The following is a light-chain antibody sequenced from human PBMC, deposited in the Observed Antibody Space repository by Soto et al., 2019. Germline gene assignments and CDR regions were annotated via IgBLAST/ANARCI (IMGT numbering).Light chain of an antibody. Sequence: IQMTHSPSTLSASVGARVTITCRASQSISHFLAWYQQKPGKVPKLLVYDASNLGSGVPSRFSGSGSGTDFTLTISGLQPDDFTTYYCQQYTSYSRAFGQGTKVDIK. J-gene: IGKJ1*01. CDR2: DAS. V-gene: IGKV1-5*01. CDR1: QSISHF. CDR3: QQYTSYSRA.